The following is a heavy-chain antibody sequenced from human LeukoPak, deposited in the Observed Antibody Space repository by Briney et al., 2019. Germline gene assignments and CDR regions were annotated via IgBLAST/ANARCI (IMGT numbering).Heavy chain of an antibody. CDR2: ISNDGSNK. D-gene: IGHD3-16*01. J-gene: IGHJ4*02. V-gene: IGHV3-30-3*01. Sequence: GGSLRLSCAASGFSLRDYAFHWVRQAPGKGLEWVAVISNDGSNKYHSDSVKGRFTISGDNSKNTLFLQMNSLRVEDTAVYYCARDPKGEVPFDQWGQGTLVTVSS. CDR3: ARDPKGEVPFDQ. CDR1: GFSLRDYA.